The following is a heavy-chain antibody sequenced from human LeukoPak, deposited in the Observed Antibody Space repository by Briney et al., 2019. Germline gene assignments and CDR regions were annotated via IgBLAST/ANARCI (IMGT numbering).Heavy chain of an antibody. J-gene: IGHJ4*02. Sequence: SETLSLTCTVSGGSISSSSYYWGWIRQPPGKGLEWIGSIYYRGTTYYNPSLKSQVTISVDTSKNQFSLKLSSVTAGDTAVYYCARLTEGNTYGHEGTFDYWGQGTLVTVSS. V-gene: IGHV4-39*01. CDR3: ARLTEGNTYGHEGTFDY. CDR2: IYYRGTT. D-gene: IGHD5-18*01. CDR1: GGSISSSSYY.